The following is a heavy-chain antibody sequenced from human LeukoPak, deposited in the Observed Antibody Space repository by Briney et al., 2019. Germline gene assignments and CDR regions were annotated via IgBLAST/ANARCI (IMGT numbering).Heavy chain of an antibody. CDR3: ARGDSGWPRGFDY. J-gene: IGHJ4*02. CDR1: GYTFTGYY. D-gene: IGHD6-19*01. CDR2: INPNSGGT. Sequence: ASVKVSCKASGYTFTGYYMHWVRQAPGQGLEWMGWINPNSGGTNYAQKFQGRVTMTRDTSISTAYMELSRLRSDDTAVYYCARGDSGWPRGFDYWGQGTLVTVSS. V-gene: IGHV1-2*02.